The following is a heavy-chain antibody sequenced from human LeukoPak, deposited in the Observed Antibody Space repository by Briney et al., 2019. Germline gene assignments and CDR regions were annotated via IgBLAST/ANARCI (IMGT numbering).Heavy chain of an antibody. CDR3: ARLSSGWSRTDY. J-gene: IGHJ4*02. CDR1: GFTFSSYE. CDR2: ISSSGSLI. D-gene: IGHD6-19*01. V-gene: IGHV3-48*03. Sequence: GGSLRLSCAASGFTFSSYEMNWVRQAPGKGLEWVSYISSSGSLIYYADSVKGRFTISRDNTKNSLFLQMNSLRAEDTAVYYCARLSSGWSRTDYWGQGTLVTVSS.